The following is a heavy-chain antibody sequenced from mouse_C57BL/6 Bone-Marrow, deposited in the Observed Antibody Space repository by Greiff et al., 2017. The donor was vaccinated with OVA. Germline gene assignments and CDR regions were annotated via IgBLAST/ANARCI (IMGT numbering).Heavy chain of an antibody. D-gene: IGHD1-1*01. CDR3: ARPEENYGSSPYAMDY. V-gene: IGHV5-12*01. CDR2: ISNGGGST. Sequence: EVKLMESGGGLVQPGGSLKLSCAASGFTFSDYYMYWVRQTPEKRLEWVAYISNGGGSTYYPDTVKGRFTISRDNAKNTLYLQMSRLKSEDTAMYYCARPEENYGSSPYAMDYWGQGTSVTVSS. J-gene: IGHJ4*01. CDR1: GFTFSDYY.